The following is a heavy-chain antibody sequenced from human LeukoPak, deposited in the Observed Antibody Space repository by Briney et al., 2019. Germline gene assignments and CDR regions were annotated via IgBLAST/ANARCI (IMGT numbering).Heavy chain of an antibody. Sequence: ASVKVACKASGYTFTGYGISWVRHAPGQGLEWMGWISAYNGNTNYAQKLQGRVTMTTDTSTSIAYMELRSLRSDDTAVYYCARATMIVDWYFDLWGRGTLVTVSS. CDR2: ISAYNGNT. CDR3: ARATMIVDWYFDL. CDR1: GYTFTGYG. D-gene: IGHD3-22*01. V-gene: IGHV1-18*01. J-gene: IGHJ2*01.